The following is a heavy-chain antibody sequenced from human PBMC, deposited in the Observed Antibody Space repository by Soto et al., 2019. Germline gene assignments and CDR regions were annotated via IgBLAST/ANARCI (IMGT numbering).Heavy chain of an antibody. CDR2: IYTSGRT. D-gene: IGHD5-18*01. V-gene: IGHV4-4*07. Sequence: VQLQESGPGLVKPSETLSLTCTVSGGSISSYYWSWIRQPAGTGLEWIWRIYTSGRTNYNPSLKSRVPLSVDTSKNQFSLKLSSVTAADTAVYYCARAVVDTAMGKIYYFDYWGQGTLVTVSS. CDR3: ARAVVDTAMGKIYYFDY. CDR1: GGSISSYY. J-gene: IGHJ4*02.